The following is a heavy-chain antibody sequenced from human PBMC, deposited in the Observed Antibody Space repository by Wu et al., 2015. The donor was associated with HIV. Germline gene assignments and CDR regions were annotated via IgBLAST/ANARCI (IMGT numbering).Heavy chain of an antibody. V-gene: IGHV1-18*01. J-gene: IGHJ6*02. Sequence: QVQLVQSGAEVKKPGASVKVSCKASGYTFTSYGISWVRQAPGQGLEWMGWISAYNGNTNYAQKLQGRVTMTTDTSTSTAYMELRSLRSDDTAVYYCARVFQFRYYDSSGTLGYGMDVVGPKGPRSTVS. CDR2: ISAYNGNT. D-gene: IGHD3-22*01. CDR1: GYTFTSYG. CDR3: ARVFQFRYYDSSGTLGYGMDV.